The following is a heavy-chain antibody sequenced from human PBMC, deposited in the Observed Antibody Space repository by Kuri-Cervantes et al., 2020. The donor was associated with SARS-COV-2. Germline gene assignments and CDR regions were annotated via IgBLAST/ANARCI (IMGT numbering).Heavy chain of an antibody. Sequence: GESLKISCAASGITFSSYEMNWVRQAPGKGLEWVSYISSSGSTIYYADSVKGRFTISRDNAKNSLYLQMNSLRAEDTAVYYCARRLEYDFWSGPLDAFDIWGQGTMVTVSS. CDR2: ISSSGSTI. J-gene: IGHJ3*02. CDR3: ARRLEYDFWSGPLDAFDI. D-gene: IGHD3-3*01. V-gene: IGHV3-48*03. CDR1: GITFSSYE.